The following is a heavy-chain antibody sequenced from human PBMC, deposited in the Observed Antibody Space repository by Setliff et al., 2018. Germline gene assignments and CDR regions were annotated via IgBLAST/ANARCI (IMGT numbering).Heavy chain of an antibody. D-gene: IGHD3-10*01. CDR1: GGSISSSSHY. Sequence: SETLSLTCTVSGGSISSSSHYWGWIRQPPGKGLEWIGSIYYTGSTYYNPSLKSRVTMSVDTSKRQFSLKLTSMTAADTAVYFCARHLLVQGTYHFDYWGQGSPVTVSS. V-gene: IGHV4-39*01. CDR3: ARHLLVQGTYHFDY. J-gene: IGHJ4*02. CDR2: IYYTGST.